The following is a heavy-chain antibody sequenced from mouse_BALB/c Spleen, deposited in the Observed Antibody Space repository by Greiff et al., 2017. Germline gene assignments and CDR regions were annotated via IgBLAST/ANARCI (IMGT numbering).Heavy chain of an antibody. CDR3: ARGNYDGYYVGYFDV. D-gene: IGHD2-3*01. CDR2: ISSGGSYT. Sequence: EVQLVESGGGLVKPGGSLKLSCAASGFTFSSYAMSWVRQSPEKRLEWVAEISSGGSYTYYPDTVTGRFTISRDNAKNTLYLEMSSLRSEDTAMYYCARGNYDGYYVGYFDVWGAGTTVTVSS. V-gene: IGHV5-9-4*01. J-gene: IGHJ1*01. CDR1: GFTFSSYA.